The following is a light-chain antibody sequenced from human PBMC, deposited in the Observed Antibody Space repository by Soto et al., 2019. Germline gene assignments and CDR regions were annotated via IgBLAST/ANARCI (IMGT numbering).Light chain of an antibody. CDR3: QQSFSDPPLS. Sequence: DIQLTQSPYSLSASVGDRVTITCRASQSVTTYLNWYQQKPGKAPKLLISAASSLRDGVPSRFSGSGSGTVFTLPINSLHPEDFATYYCQQSFSDPPLSFGGGTRVEVK. J-gene: IGKJ4*01. CDR1: QSVTTY. V-gene: IGKV1-39*01. CDR2: AAS.